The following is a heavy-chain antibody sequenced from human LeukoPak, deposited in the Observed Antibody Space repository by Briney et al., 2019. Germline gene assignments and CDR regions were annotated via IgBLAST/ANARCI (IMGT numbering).Heavy chain of an antibody. CDR3: ERPVLKEYDNRGY. J-gene: IGHJ4*02. CDR2: INHNSGAT. V-gene: IGHV1-2*06. Sequence: ASVTLSCKASGYTFTGYYMRWVRQAPGQGLEWMGRINHNSGATNYPQKFQGRVTMTRDTTNRTAYMQLGRPGPDETAGYYCERPVLKEYDNRGYWGQGTLVTVSS. CDR1: GYTFTGYY. D-gene: IGHD1-14*01.